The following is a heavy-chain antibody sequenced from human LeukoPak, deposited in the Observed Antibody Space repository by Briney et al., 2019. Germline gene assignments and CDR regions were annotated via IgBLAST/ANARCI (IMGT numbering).Heavy chain of an antibody. D-gene: IGHD1-26*01. J-gene: IGHJ4*02. CDR1: GFTFSSYW. Sequence: PGGSLRLSCAASGFTFSSYWMHCVRQAPEKGLVWVSRINSDGSSTSYADSVKGRFTISRDNAKNTLYLQMNSLRAEDTAVYYCASGRGGSYLLFGYWGQGTLVTVSS. V-gene: IGHV3-74*01. CDR2: INSDGSST. CDR3: ASGRGGSYLLFGY.